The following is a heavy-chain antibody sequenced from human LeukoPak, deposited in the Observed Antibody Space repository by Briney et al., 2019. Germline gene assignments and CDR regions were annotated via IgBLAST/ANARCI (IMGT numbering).Heavy chain of an antibody. CDR1: GFTLGSYW. Sequence: GDSLRLSCSASGFTLGSYWMTWVRQAPGKGLEWVANIRKDGSVENYVDSVKGRFTISRDNAKNSLYLQMNSLRAEDTAVYYCARQTGDYFDYWGQGTLVTVSS. CDR3: ARQTGDYFDY. D-gene: IGHD7-27*01. V-gene: IGHV3-7*01. CDR2: IRKDGSVE. J-gene: IGHJ4*02.